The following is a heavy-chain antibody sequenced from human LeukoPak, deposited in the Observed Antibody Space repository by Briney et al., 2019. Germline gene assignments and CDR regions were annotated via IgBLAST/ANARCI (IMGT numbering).Heavy chain of an antibody. J-gene: IGHJ4*02. CDR3: AKSRRAYCSGGSCFGLWDY. V-gene: IGHV3-74*01. D-gene: IGHD2-15*01. CDR2: INSDESST. Sequence: GGPLRLSCAASGFTFSTYWMHWVRQAPGKGLVWVSRINSDESSTTYADSVKGRFTISRDNAKNTLYLQMNSLRAEDTAVYYCAKSRRAYCSGGSCFGLWDYWGQGTLVTVSS. CDR1: GFTFSTYW.